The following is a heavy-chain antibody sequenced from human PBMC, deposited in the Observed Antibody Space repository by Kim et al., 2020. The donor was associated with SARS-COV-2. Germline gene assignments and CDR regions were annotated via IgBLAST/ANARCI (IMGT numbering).Heavy chain of an antibody. V-gene: IGHV4-31*03. CDR3: ARDPLGGVGADDAFDI. J-gene: IGHJ3*02. CDR2: IYYSGST. Sequence: TLSLTCTVSGGSISSGGYYWSWIRQHPGKGLEWIGYIYYSGSTYYNPSLKSRVTISVDTSKNQFSLKLSSVTAADTAVYYCARDPLGGVGADDAFDIWGQGTMVTVSS. D-gene: IGHD1-26*01. CDR1: GGSISSGGYY.